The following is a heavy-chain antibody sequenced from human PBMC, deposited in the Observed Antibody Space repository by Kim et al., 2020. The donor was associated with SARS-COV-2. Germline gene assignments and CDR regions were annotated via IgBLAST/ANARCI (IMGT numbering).Heavy chain of an antibody. CDR2: ISYDGSNK. CDR1: GFTFSSYG. D-gene: IGHD6-19*01. CDR3: AKGDYSSGWSTPDY. Sequence: GGSLRLSCAASGFTFSSYGMHWVRQAPGKGLEWVAVISYDGSNKYYADSVKGRFTISRDNSKNTLYLQMNSLRAEGTAVYYCAKGDYSSGWSTPDYWGQGTLVTVSS. V-gene: IGHV3-30*18. J-gene: IGHJ4*02.